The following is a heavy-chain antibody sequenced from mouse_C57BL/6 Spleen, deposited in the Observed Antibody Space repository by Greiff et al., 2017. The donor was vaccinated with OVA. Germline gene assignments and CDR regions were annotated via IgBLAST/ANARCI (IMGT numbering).Heavy chain of an antibody. Sequence: QVQLQQSGAELVRPGASVTLSCKASGYTFTDYEMHWVKQTPVHGLEWIGAIDPETGGTAYNQKFKGKAILTADKSSSTAYMELRSLTSEDSAVYYCTQIYYGKLDYWGQGTTLTVSS. CDR2: IDPETGGT. D-gene: IGHD2-1*01. CDR3: TQIYYGKLDY. V-gene: IGHV1-15*01. CDR1: GYTFTDYE. J-gene: IGHJ2*01.